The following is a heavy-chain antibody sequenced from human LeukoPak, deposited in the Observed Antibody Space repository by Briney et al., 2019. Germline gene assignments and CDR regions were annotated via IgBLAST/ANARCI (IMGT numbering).Heavy chain of an antibody. D-gene: IGHD2-21*01. J-gene: IGHJ4*02. CDR2: ILFDAKNE. CDR3: ARDQSMDY. CDR1: GFTFGNFA. Sequence: GRSLRLSCAGSGFTFGNFAIHWARQAPGKGLEWLSLILFDAKNEHYADSAKGRFSVSRDNSKNTAFLQMNNLRLEDTAMYYCARDQSMDYWGQGTLVTVSS. V-gene: IGHV3-30*04.